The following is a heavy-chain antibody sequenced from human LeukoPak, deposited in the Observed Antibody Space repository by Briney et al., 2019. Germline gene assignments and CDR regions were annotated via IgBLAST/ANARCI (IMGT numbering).Heavy chain of an antibody. CDR1: GFTFSDYY. CDR3: ARESPYYYGSGSYYLSY. J-gene: IGHJ4*02. D-gene: IGHD3-10*01. V-gene: IGHV3-11*01. Sequence: PGGSLRLSCAASGFTFSDYYMSWIRQAPGKGLEWISYISSSSNTIYYADSVKGRFTISRDNAKNSLYLQMNSLRAEDTAVYYCARESPYYYGSGSYYLSYWGQGTLVTVSS. CDR2: ISSSSNTI.